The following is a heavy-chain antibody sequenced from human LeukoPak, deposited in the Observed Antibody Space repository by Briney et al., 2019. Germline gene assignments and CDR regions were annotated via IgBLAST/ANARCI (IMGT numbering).Heavy chain of an antibody. CDR1: GYTFTSYA. V-gene: IGHV1-3*01. CDR3: ARAAGYSHGRYYFDY. D-gene: IGHD5-18*01. J-gene: IGHJ4*02. Sequence: ASVKVSCKASGYTFTSYAMHWVRQAPGQRLEWMGWINAGNGNTKYSQKFQGRVTITRDTSASTAYMELSSLRSEDTAVYYCARAAGYSHGRYYFDYWGQGTLVTVSS. CDR2: INAGNGNT.